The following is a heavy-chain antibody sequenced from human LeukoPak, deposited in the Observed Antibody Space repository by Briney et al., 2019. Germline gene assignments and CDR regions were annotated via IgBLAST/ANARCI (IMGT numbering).Heavy chain of an antibody. CDR3: GKTTVGYSSGQKPAWPVDF. Sequence: GGSLRLSCAASGFTFSSYSMNWVRQAPGKGLEWVAGIFGSGGSPHYADSVKGRFTISRDNPRNTVYLQINSLRDDDTAVYYCGKTTVGYSSGQKPAWPVDFSGQGTLVTVSS. D-gene: IGHD5-18*01. V-gene: IGHV3-23*01. J-gene: IGHJ4*02. CDR2: IFGSGGSP. CDR1: GFTFSSYS.